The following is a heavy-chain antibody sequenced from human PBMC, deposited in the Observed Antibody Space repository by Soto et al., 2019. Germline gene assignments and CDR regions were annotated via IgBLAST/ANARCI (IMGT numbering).Heavy chain of an antibody. CDR1: GFTFTTYA. Sequence: EVQLLQSGGGLVRPGRSLTLSCAASGFTFTTYAMTWVRQAPGKGLEWVSSVTANGVRTYYADSVKGRFTISRDSSKNTLYLQMTRLRADDSAVYYWSKDHQPEGPTFFFPPVSTPDGMDAWGQGTTFSVSS. D-gene: IGHD2-2*01. CDR3: SKDHQPEGPTFFFPPVSTPDGMDA. J-gene: IGHJ6*02. V-gene: IGHV3-23*01. CDR2: VTANGVRT.